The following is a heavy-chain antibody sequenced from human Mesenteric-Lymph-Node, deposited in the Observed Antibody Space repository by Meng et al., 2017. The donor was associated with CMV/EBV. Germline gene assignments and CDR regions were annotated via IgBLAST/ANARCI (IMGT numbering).Heavy chain of an antibody. J-gene: IGHJ6*02. V-gene: IGHV3-30-3*01. CDR3: ARDHEGPDDHVYYYYGMDV. CDR1: GFTFSRYA. CDR2: ISFDGSNK. D-gene: IGHD1-14*01. Sequence: GGSLRLSCSASGFTFSRYAMHWVRQAPGKGLEWVAVISFDGSNKYYADSVRGRFTISRDNSKNTLYLEMNSLRLEDTALYYCARDHEGPDDHVYYYYGMDVWGQGTTVTVSS.